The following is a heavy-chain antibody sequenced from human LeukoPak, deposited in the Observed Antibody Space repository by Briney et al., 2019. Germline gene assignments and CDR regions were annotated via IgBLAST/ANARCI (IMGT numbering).Heavy chain of an antibody. CDR1: GGTFSSYA. Sequence: SVKVSCKASGGTFSSYAISWVRQAPGQGLEWMGGIIPIFGTAKYAQKFQGRVTITGDESTRRAYMEESSLRSEDTAVYYCARGSGRRVAAAGYYFDYWGQGTLVTVSS. V-gene: IGHV1-69*13. J-gene: IGHJ4*02. CDR3: ARGSGRRVAAAGYYFDY. D-gene: IGHD6-13*01. CDR2: IIPIFGTA.